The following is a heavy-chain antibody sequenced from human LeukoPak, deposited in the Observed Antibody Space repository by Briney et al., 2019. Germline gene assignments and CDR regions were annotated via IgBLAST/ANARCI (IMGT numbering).Heavy chain of an antibody. Sequence: GGSLRLSCVASGFTFSNYGMHWVRQAPGKGLEWVAVISYDGSNKYDADSVKGRFTISRDNSKNTLILQMNSLRPEDTAVYYCARDQRVRGVSRSLYYYFGMDVWGQGTTVTVSS. V-gene: IGHV3-30*03. D-gene: IGHD3-10*01. CDR1: GFTFSNYG. J-gene: IGHJ6*02. CDR3: ARDQRVRGVSRSLYYYFGMDV. CDR2: ISYDGSNK.